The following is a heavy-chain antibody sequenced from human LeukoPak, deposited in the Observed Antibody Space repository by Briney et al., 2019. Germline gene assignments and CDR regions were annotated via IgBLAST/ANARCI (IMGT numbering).Heavy chain of an antibody. Sequence: ASVKVSCKASGYTFAGYGSSWVRQAPGQGLEWMGWISVHNGITKYAQRLQVRVTITTETSTAYMRLRGIRSDDTAVYYCARHGVRGGGRASAFIDFHFYYGMDVWGKGTTVTVSS. CDR1: GYTFAGYG. CDR3: ARHGVRGGGRASAFIDFHFYYGMDV. V-gene: IGHV1-18*04. J-gene: IGHJ6*04. D-gene: IGHD3-3*02. CDR2: ISVHNGIT.